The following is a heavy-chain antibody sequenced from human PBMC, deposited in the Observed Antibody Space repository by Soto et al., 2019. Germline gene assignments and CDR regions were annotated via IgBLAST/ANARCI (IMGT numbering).Heavy chain of an antibody. Sequence: QVQLQESGPGLVKPSETLSLTCTVSGGSVSSGSYYWSWIRQPPGKGLEWIGYIYYSGSTNYNPSLKSRVTISVDTSKNQFSLKLSSVTAADTAVYYCASGAFTVVSFFDYWGQGTLVTVSS. V-gene: IGHV4-61*01. CDR2: IYYSGST. J-gene: IGHJ4*02. CDR1: GGSVSSGSYY. D-gene: IGHD2-15*01. CDR3: ASGAFTVVSFFDY.